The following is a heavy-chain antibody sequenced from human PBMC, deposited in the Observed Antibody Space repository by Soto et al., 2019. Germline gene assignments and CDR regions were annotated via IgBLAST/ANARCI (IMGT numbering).Heavy chain of an antibody. V-gene: IGHV1-69*13. CDR2: IIPIFGTA. Sequence: ASVKVSCKASGGTFSSYAISWVRQAPGQGLEWMGGIIPIFGTANYAQKFQGRVTITADESTSTAYMELSSLRSEDTAVYYCARDKDSSSSVWLDPWGKGTLVTVDS. CDR3: ARDKDSSSSVWLDP. D-gene: IGHD6-6*01. CDR1: GGTFSSYA. J-gene: IGHJ5*02.